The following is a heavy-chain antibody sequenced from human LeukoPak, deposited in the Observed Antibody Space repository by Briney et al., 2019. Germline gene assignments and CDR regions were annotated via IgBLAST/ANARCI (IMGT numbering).Heavy chain of an antibody. Sequence: GGSLRLSCAASGFTFSSYAMSWVRQAPGKGLEWVSAISGSGGRTYYADSVKGRFTISRDNSKNTLYLQMNSRRAEDTAGYYCAKIASERSYRYLDYWGQATLVTVYS. J-gene: IGHJ4*02. CDR2: ISGSGGRT. V-gene: IGHV3-23*01. CDR1: GFTFSSYA. CDR3: AKIASERSYRYLDY. D-gene: IGHD3-16*02.